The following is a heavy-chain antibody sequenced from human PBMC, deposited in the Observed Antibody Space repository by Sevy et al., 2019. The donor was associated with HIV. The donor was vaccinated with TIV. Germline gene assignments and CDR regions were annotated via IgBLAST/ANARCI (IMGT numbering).Heavy chain of an antibody. J-gene: IGHJ6*02. CDR3: ARESYDFWTGPVDYDYGMDV. D-gene: IGHD3-3*01. Sequence: ASVKVSCKASGYTFSDSGYYVHWVRQAPGQGLEWMGWINPKSGATNYAQKFQGRVTMTRDTSVSTANMELIRLTSDDTAVYYGARESYDFWTGPVDYDYGMDVWGQGTTVTVSS. V-gene: IGHV1-2*02. CDR2: INPKSGAT. CDR1: GYTFSDSGYY.